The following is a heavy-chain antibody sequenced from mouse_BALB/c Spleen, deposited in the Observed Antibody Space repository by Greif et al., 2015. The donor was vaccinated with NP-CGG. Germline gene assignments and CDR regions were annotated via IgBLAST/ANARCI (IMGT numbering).Heavy chain of an antibody. V-gene: IGHV1-7*01. CDR2: INPSTGYT. J-gene: IGHJ2*01. CDR1: GYTFTSYW. Sequence: QVQLQQSGAELAKPGASVKMSCKASGYTFTSYWMHWVKQRPGQGLEWIGYINPSTGYTEYNQKFKDKATLTADKSSSTAYMQLSSLTSEDSAVYYCASYYGSSCFDYWGQGTTLTVSS. CDR3: ASYYGSSCFDY. D-gene: IGHD1-1*01.